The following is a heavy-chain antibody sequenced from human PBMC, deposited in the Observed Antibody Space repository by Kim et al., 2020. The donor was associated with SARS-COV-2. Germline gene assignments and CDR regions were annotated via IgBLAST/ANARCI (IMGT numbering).Heavy chain of an antibody. J-gene: IGHJ6*02. CDR1: GFTFDDYA. CDR3: AKDTGNGMDV. CDR2: ISWNSGSI. V-gene: IGHV3-9*01. Sequence: GGSLRLSCAASGFTFDDYAMHWVRQAPGKGLEWVSGISWNSGSIGYADSVKGRFTISRDNAKNSLYLQMNSLRAEDTALYYCAKDTGNGMDVWGQGTTVT.